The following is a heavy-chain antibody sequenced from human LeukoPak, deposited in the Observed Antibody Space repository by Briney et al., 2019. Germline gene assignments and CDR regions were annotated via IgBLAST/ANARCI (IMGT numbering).Heavy chain of an antibody. Sequence: SVKVSCKASGGTFSSYAISWVRQAPGQGLEWMGGIIPILGTANYAQKFQGRVTITTDESTSTAYMELSSLRSEDTAVYYCARNRSSSNAFDIWGQGTMVTVSS. CDR3: ARNRSSSNAFDI. V-gene: IGHV1-69*05. D-gene: IGHD6-6*01. J-gene: IGHJ3*02. CDR1: GGTFSSYA. CDR2: IIPILGTA.